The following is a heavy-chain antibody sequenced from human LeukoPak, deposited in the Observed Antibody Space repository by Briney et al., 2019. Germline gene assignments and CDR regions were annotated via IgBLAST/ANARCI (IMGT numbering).Heavy chain of an antibody. D-gene: IGHD6-19*01. CDR1: GFTFSSYS. Sequence: GGSLRLSCAASGFTFSSYSMNWVRQAPGKGLEWVSSISSSSSYIYYADSVKGRFTISRDNAKNSLYLQMNSLRAEDTAVYYCARDRNQGYSSGETFDYWGQGTLVTVSS. V-gene: IGHV3-21*01. J-gene: IGHJ4*02. CDR2: ISSSSSYI. CDR3: ARDRNQGYSSGETFDY.